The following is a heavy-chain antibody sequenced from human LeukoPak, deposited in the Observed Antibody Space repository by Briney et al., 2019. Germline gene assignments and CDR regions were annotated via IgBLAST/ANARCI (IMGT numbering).Heavy chain of an antibody. V-gene: IGHV4-59*01. J-gene: IGHJ5*02. CDR1: GGSINNYY. Sequence: PSETLSLTCTVSGGSINNYYWSWMRQPPGKGLEWIAYIYYSGSTNFNPSLKGRVSISVDTSKNQFSLKMSSVTAADTAVYYCARDDYDTSGYYRYFDPWGQGTLVTVSS. D-gene: IGHD3-22*01. CDR3: ARDDYDTSGYYRYFDP. CDR2: IYYSGST.